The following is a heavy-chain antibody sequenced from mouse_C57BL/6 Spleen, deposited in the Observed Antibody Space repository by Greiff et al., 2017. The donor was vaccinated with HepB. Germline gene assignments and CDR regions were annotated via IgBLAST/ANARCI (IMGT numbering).Heavy chain of an antibody. J-gene: IGHJ4*01. D-gene: IGHD2-1*01. CDR2: INPNNGGT. CDR3: ARYEDSYGNYDAMDY. CDR1: GYTFTDYY. Sequence: VQLQQSGPELVKPGASVKISCKASGYTFTDYYMNWVKQSHGKSLEWIGDINPNNGGTSYNQKFKGKATLTVDKSSSTAYMELRSLTSEDSAVYYGARYEDSYGNYDAMDYWGQGTSVTVSS. V-gene: IGHV1-26*01.